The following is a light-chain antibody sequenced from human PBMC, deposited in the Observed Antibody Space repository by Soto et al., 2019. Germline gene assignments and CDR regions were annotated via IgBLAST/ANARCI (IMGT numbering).Light chain of an antibody. J-gene: IGKJ3*01. CDR2: GAS. CDR1: QSGSRN. Sequence: VFTQSPATLSVSPGERATLSCRASQSGSRNLAWYQQKPGQAPRLLIEGASSRATGIPDRFSGSGSGTDFTLTISRLEPEDFAVYYCQQYGSSPRTFGPGTKVDIK. V-gene: IGKV3-20*01. CDR3: QQYGSSPRT.